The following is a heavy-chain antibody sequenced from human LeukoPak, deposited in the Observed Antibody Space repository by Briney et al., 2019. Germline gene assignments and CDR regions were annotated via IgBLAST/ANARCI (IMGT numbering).Heavy chain of an antibody. Sequence: SVKVSCKASGYTFTSYGISWVRQAPGQGLEWMGGIIPIFGTANYAQKFQGRVTITADESTSTAYMELSSLRSEDTAVYYCARLILGANWFDPWGQGTLVTVSS. D-gene: IGHD3-22*01. J-gene: IGHJ5*02. CDR1: GYTFTSYG. CDR3: ARLILGANWFDP. CDR2: IIPIFGTA. V-gene: IGHV1-69*13.